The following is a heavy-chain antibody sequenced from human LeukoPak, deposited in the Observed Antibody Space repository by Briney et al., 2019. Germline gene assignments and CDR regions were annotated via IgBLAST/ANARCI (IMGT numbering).Heavy chain of an antibody. Sequence: PSETLSPTCTVSGGSISSYYWSWIRQPPGKGLEGSGYNNYSGSTNYNPALKSRVPISVDTSKNQFSLKLSSVTAADTAVYYCARGGGSGTYYNPYYYYYMDVWGKGTTVTVSS. CDR1: GGSISSYY. J-gene: IGHJ6*03. CDR3: ARGGGSGTYYNPYYYYYMDV. D-gene: IGHD3-10*01. V-gene: IGHV4-59*12. CDR2: NNYSGST.